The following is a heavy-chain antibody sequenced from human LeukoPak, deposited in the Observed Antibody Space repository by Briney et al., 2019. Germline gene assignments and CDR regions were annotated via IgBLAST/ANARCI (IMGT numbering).Heavy chain of an antibody. CDR1: GGSVISNY. CDR3: ARQMYGGLMDY. J-gene: IGHJ4*02. Sequence: SETLSLTCTVSGGSVISNYWTWIRQPPGKGQEWIGYIYYSGNTNYNPSLKSRVTISVDTSKNQFSLRLSFVTAADTAVYYCARQMYGGLMDYWGQGTLVTVSS. D-gene: IGHD2-8*01. CDR2: IYYSGNT. V-gene: IGHV4-59*08.